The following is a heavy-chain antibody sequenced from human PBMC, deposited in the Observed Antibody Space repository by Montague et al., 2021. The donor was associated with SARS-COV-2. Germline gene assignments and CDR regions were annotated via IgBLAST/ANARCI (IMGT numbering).Heavy chain of an antibody. D-gene: IGHD3-10*01. V-gene: IGHV4-59*01. CDR2: IYYRGST. J-gene: IGHJ5*01. Sequence: SETLSLTCTVSGGSISSYYWSWIRQPPGKGLEWIGYIYYRGSTNHNPSLKSRVTISVDTSKNQFSLKLSSVTAADTAVYYCARVKGGYYYGLGVCDHFDSWGQGTLVTVSS. CDR1: GGSISSYY. CDR3: ARVKGGYYYGLGVCDHFDS.